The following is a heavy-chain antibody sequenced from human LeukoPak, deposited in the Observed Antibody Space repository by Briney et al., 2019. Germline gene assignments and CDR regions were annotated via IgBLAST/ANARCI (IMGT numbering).Heavy chain of an antibody. D-gene: IGHD2-15*01. V-gene: IGHV4-4*02. CDR3: ARGVAATVSEYNWFDP. J-gene: IGHJ5*02. CDR2: IYHSGST. CDR1: GGSISSSNW. Sequence: SETLSLTCAVSGGSISSSNWWSWVRRPPGKGLEGIGEIYHSGSTNYNPSLKSRVTISVDKSKNQFSLKLSSVTAADTAVYYCARGVAATVSEYNWFDPWGQGTLVTVSS.